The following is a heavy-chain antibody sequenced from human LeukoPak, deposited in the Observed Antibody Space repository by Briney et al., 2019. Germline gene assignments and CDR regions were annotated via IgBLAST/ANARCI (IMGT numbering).Heavy chain of an antibody. CDR2: IYYSGST. D-gene: IGHD6-13*01. J-gene: IGHJ3*01. CDR3: ARDRGYSSSL. Sequence: PSETLSLTCTVSGGSISSGGYHWSWIRQHPGKGLEWIGYIYYSGSTYYNPSLKSRVTISVDTSKNQFSLKLSSVTAADTAVYYCARDRGYSSSLWGQGTMVTVSS. CDR1: GGSISSGGYH. V-gene: IGHV4-31*03.